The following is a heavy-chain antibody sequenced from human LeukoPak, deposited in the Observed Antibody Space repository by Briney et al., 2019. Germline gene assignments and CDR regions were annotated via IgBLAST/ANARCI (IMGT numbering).Heavy chain of an antibody. CDR3: ARDSSSWALNDAFDI. CDR1: GFTFSSFG. V-gene: IGHV3-33*01. CDR2: IWYDGSNK. D-gene: IGHD1-26*01. Sequence: GGSLRLSCAASGFTFSSFGMHWVRQAPGTGLEWEAVIWYDGSNKYYADSVKGRFTISRDNSKNTLYLQMNSLRAEDTAVYYCARDSSSWALNDAFDIWGQGTMVTVSS. J-gene: IGHJ3*02.